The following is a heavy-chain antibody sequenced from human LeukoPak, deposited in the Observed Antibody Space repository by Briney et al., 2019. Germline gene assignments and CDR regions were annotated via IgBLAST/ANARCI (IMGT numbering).Heavy chain of an antibody. D-gene: IGHD3-10*01. Sequence: SETLSLTCAVYGGSFSGYYWSWIRQPPGKGLEWIGEINHSGSTNYNPSLKSRVTISVDTSKNQFSLKLSSVTAADTAVYYCARGRLLHYYGSGRTPYDYWGQGTLVTVSS. J-gene: IGHJ4*02. V-gene: IGHV4-34*01. CDR2: INHSGST. CDR1: GGSFSGYY. CDR3: ARGRLLHYYGSGRTPYDY.